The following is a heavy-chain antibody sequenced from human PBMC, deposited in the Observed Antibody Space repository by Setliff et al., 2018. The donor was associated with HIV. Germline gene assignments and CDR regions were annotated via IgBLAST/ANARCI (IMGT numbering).Heavy chain of an antibody. Sequence: GASVKVSCKASGYLFTGYYMHWVRQAPGQGLEWMGWINVNSGGTKYAQKFQGRVTMTRDTSISTAYMEVSSLRSDDTAVYYCARQGNIVVVTSFDYWGQGTLVTV. J-gene: IGHJ4*02. CDR1: GYLFTGYY. CDR3: ARQGNIVVVTSFDY. D-gene: IGHD2-21*02. CDR2: INVNSGGT. V-gene: IGHV1-2*02.